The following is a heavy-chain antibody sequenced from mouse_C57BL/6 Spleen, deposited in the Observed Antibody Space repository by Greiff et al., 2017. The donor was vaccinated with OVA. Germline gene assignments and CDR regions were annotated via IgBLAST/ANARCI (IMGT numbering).Heavy chain of an antibody. CDR3: ARGVYYGSSYVAY. D-gene: IGHD1-1*01. Sequence: QVQLQQSGPELVKPGASVKISCKASGYAFSSSWMNWVKQRPGKGLEWIGRIYPGDGDTNYNGKFKGKATLTADKSSSTAYMQLSSLTSEDSAVYFCARGVYYGSSYVAYGGQGTTLTVSS. CDR1: GYAFSSSW. CDR2: IYPGDGDT. J-gene: IGHJ2*01. V-gene: IGHV1-82*01.